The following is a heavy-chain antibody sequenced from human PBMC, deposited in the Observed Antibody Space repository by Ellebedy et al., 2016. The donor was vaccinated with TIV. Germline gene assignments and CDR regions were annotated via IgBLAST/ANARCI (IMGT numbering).Heavy chain of an antibody. D-gene: IGHD6-19*01. CDR2: VSYDGSNK. CDR1: GFTFSNYA. CDR3: ARDPSASAWYFYFDY. Sequence: GGSLRLSCVASGFTFSNYAIHWVRQAPGKGLEWVAIVSYDGSNKYYADSVKGRFTISRDDSEKPVYLQMNSLTAEDTDVYYCARDPSASAWYFYFDYWGQGTLVTVSS. V-gene: IGHV3-30*04. J-gene: IGHJ4*02.